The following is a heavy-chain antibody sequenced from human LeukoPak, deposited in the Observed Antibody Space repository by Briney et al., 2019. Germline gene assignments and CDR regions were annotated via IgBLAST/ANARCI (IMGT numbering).Heavy chain of an antibody. CDR1: AFAFSSYT. CDR3: ARGAGDPYYMDV. Sequence: KPGGSLRLSCVASAFAFSSYTMNWVRQAPGKGLEWVSSFSTSSRYIYYADSVQGRFTISRDNAKNSLYLQMNSLRADDTAVYFCARGAGDPYYMDVWGKGTTVTVSS. J-gene: IGHJ6*03. CDR2: FSTSSRYI. D-gene: IGHD4-17*01. V-gene: IGHV3-21*01.